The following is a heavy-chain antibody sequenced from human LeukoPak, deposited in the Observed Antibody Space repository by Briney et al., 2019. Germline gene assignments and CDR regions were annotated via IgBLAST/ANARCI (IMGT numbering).Heavy chain of an antibody. CDR3: AKDRRGNWNYGLDY. CDR1: GFTFSTYW. V-gene: IGHV3-7*03. J-gene: IGHJ4*02. D-gene: IGHD1-7*01. CDR2: IKEDGSVK. Sequence: GGSLRLSCAASGFTFSTYWMSWVRQAPGKGLERVANIKEDGSVKYYLDSVKGRFTISRDNAKSTLYLQMNSLRAEDTAVYYCAKDRRGNWNYGLDYWGQGTLVTVSS.